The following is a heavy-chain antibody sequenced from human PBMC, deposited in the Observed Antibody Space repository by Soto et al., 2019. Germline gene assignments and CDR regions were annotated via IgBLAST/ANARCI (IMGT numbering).Heavy chain of an antibody. J-gene: IGHJ4*02. V-gene: IGHV4-38-2*01. CDR1: GYSISSGYY. Sequence: LSLTCAVSGYSISSGYYWGWIRQPPGKGLEWIGSISHSGSTYYNPSLKSRVTISVDTSKKQFSLKLTSVTAADTALYYCAILRAWGNRYGPFELWGKGTLVTVSS. CDR2: ISHSGST. D-gene: IGHD3-16*01. CDR3: AILRAWGNRYGPFEL.